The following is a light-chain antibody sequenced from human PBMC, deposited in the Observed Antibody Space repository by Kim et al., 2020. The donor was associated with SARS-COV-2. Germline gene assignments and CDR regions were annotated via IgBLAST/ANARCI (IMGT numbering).Light chain of an antibody. CDR2: GAS. J-gene: IGKJ5*01. Sequence: DIQMTQSPSSLSASLGDTVTITCRASQGIGRYLAWFQQKPGKAPKSLIFGASSLQSGVPSRFSGSGSGTDFTLTISSLHPEDFATYYCQHFDSYPLTFGQGTRLEIK. CDR1: QGIGRY. CDR3: QHFDSYPLT. V-gene: IGKV1-16*01.